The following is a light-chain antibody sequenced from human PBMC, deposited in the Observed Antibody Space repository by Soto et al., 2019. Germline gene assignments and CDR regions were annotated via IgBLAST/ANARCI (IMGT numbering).Light chain of an antibody. CDR2: GAS. V-gene: IGKV3-20*01. J-gene: IGKJ5*01. CDR3: QQCYNWPRT. Sequence: EIVLTQSPGTLSLSPGDSATLSCRASQSVSSTFLAWYQHKPGRPPRLLIHGASSRATGIPDRFSGSGSGTEFTLTINSLQAEDSAVYYCQQCYNWPRTFGQGTRLEV. CDR1: QSVSSTF.